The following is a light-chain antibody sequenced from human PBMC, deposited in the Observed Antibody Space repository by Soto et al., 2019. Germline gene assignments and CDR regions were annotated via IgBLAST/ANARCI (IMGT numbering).Light chain of an antibody. CDR2: AAS. V-gene: IGKV1-9*01. J-gene: IGKJ3*01. CDR1: QGISSY. Sequence: IQLTQSPSFLSASVGDRVTITCRASQGISSYLAWYQQKPRKAPKLLIYAASTLQRGVPSRFIGSGSGTDCTHTISSLQLLDFATYSCHQLNRYTQSGFTFGPGTKVDIK. CDR3: HQLNRYTQSGFT.